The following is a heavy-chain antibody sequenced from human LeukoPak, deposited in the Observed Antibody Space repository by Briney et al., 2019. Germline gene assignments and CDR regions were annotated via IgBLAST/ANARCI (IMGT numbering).Heavy chain of an antibody. D-gene: IGHD1-26*01. V-gene: IGHV1-8*03. CDR1: GGTFSSYA. CDR2: INPNSGGT. Sequence: ASVKVSCKASGGTFSSYAISWVRQAPGQGLEWMGWINPNSGGTNYAQKFQGRVTITRNTSISTAYMELSSLRSEDTAVYYCARDRDSGSYYFDYWGQGTLVTVSS. CDR3: ARDRDSGSYYFDY. J-gene: IGHJ4*02.